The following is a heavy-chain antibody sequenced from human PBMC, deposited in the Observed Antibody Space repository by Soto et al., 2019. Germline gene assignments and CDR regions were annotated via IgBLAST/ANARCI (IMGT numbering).Heavy chain of an antibody. Sequence: QLRLQESGPGLVKPSETLSLTGTVSGGSIGSVPYYGGWIRQPPGQGIQWIWNIYYDVSADDNPSLKGRVTISGDTSKKPFSLKLNSVTATDTAMYYCARWDYELDAWGQGTLVSVSS. CDR1: GGSIGSVPYY. CDR3: ARWDYELDA. CDR2: IYYDVSA. D-gene: IGHD4-17*01. V-gene: IGHV4-39*01. J-gene: IGHJ5*02.